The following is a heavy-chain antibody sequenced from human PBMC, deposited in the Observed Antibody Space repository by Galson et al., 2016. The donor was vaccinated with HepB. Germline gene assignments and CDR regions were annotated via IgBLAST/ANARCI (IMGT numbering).Heavy chain of an antibody. Sequence: SLRLSCATSGFTFVDYTTSWVRQAQGKGLEWVASISGGTNYADSVKGRFTISRDISKRTVYLQMDSLRFEDAAVYFCVGYCRGGSCSGQGSFDFWGQGTLVAVSS. D-gene: IGHD2-15*01. CDR1: GFTFVDYT. CDR2: ISGGT. V-gene: IGHV3-23*01. J-gene: IGHJ4*02. CDR3: VGYCRGGSCSGQGSFDF.